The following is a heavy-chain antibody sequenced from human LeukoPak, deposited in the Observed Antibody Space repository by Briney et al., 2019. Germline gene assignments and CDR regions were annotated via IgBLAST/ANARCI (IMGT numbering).Heavy chain of an antibody. V-gene: IGHV3-23*01. D-gene: IGHD6-6*01. J-gene: IGHJ4*02. CDR1: GFTFRSYA. Sequence: GGSLRLSCAASGFTFRSYAMTWVRQAPGKGLEWVSSIGGSGTSTYYGDSVKGRFTISRDNSKNPLYLQMNSLRAEDTAVYYCARTSYSTSDGYWGQGTLVTVSS. CDR3: ARTSYSTSDGY. CDR2: IGGSGTST.